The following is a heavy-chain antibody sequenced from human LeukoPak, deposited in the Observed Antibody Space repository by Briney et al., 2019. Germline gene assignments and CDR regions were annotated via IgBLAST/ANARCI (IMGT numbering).Heavy chain of an antibody. J-gene: IGHJ4*02. Sequence: KPGGSLRLSCAASGYTFSSYSMNWVRQAPGKGLEWVSSISSSSSYIYYADSVKGRFTIYRDNAKNSLYLQMNSLRAEDTAVYYCATYGSGYYFDYWGQGTLVTVSA. CDR2: ISSSSSYI. V-gene: IGHV3-21*01. D-gene: IGHD3-10*01. CDR1: GYTFSSYS. CDR3: ATYGSGYYFDY.